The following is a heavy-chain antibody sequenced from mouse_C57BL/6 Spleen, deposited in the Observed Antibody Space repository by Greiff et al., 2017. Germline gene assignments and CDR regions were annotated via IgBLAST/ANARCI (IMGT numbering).Heavy chain of an antibody. CDR1: GYAFTNYL. V-gene: IGHV1-54*01. Sequence: VQLQQSGAELVRPGTSLKVSCKASGYAFTNYLIEWVKQRPGQGLEWIGVINPGSGGTNYNEKFKGKATLTADKSSSTAYMQLSSLTSEDSAVYFCARNDDGYYVRWYFDVWGTGTTVTVSS. CDR2: INPGSGGT. J-gene: IGHJ1*03. D-gene: IGHD2-3*01. CDR3: ARNDDGYYVRWYFDV.